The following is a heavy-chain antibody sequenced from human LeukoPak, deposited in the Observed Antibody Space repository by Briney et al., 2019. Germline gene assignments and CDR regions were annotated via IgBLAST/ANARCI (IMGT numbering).Heavy chain of an antibody. Sequence: GGSLRLSCAASGFAFSIYSMTWVRQAPGKGLEWVANIREDGSEKYYVDSVKGRFTISRDNAKNSVYLQMNSLRDEDTTVYYCAKTRRVFDYWGQGTLVTVSS. D-gene: IGHD3-10*01. J-gene: IGHJ4*02. V-gene: IGHV3-7*05. CDR3: AKTRRVFDY. CDR1: GFAFSIYS. CDR2: IREDGSEK.